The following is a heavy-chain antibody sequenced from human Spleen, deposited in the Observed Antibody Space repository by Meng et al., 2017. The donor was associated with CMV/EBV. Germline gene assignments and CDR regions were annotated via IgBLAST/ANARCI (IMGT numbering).Heavy chain of an antibody. Sequence: GGSLRLSCEVSGFIFSSYWMHWVRQAPGKGLVWISGINSDGSSTNYVDSVKGRFTISRDNAENTLYLQMNSLRAEDTAVYYCASQIRFLEWLTHWGQGTLVTVSS. CDR2: INSDGSST. CDR1: GFIFSSYW. V-gene: IGHV3-74*01. CDR3: ASQIRFLEWLTH. D-gene: IGHD3-3*01. J-gene: IGHJ4*02.